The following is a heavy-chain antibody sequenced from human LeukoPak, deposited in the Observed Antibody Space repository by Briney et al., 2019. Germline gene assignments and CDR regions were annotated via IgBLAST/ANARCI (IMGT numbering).Heavy chain of an antibody. CDR1: GFTFSSHV. D-gene: IGHD1-20*01. CDR3: VRDPGITGTSF. J-gene: IGHJ4*02. V-gene: IGHV3-48*03. Sequence: GGSLRLSCAASGFTFSSHVMNWVRQAPGKGLEWVSYISGSGATIYYTDSVKGRFTISRDNAKNSLYLQMTSLRAEDTAVYYCVRDPGITGTSFWGQGTLVTVSS. CDR2: ISGSGATI.